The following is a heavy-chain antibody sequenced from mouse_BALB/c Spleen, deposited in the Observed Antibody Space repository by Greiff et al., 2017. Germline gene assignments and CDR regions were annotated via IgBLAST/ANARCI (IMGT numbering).Heavy chain of an antibody. CDR2: ISSGGSS. D-gene: IGHD2-1*01. J-gene: IGHJ2*01. Sequence: EVQGVESGGGLVKPGGSLKLSCAASGFTFSSYAMSWVRQTPEKRLEWVASISSGGSSYYPDSVKGRFTNSSDNARNILYLEMSSLRSVDTAMYYCARELPYDVDYWGQGTTLTVSS. CDR3: ARELPYDVDY. V-gene: IGHV5-6-5*01. CDR1: GFTFSSYA.